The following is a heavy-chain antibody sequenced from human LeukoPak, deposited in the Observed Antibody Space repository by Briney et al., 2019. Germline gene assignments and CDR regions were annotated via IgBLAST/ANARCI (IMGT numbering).Heavy chain of an antibody. CDR3: PTKGDTVIGFRTWYFHL. V-gene: IGHV3-23*01. CDR2: IRQSGGTT. CDR1: GFSIRNYD. D-gene: IGHD3-10*01. Sequence: PGGSLRLSCTASGFSIRNYDMNWVRQSPGKGLEWVSTIRQSGGTTYYAASVKGRFTISRDNSKNTLYLQINSLRDEKTAVYYCPTKGDTVIGFRTWYFHLWGRGTLVTVSS. J-gene: IGHJ2*01.